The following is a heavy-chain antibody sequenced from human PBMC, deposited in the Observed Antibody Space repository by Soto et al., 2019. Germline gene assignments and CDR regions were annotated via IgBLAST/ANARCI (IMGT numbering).Heavy chain of an antibody. Sequence: EVQLLESGGGLVQPGGSLRLSCAASGFTFSSYAMSWVRQAPGKGLEWGSTISGSGGYTYYADSVKGRFTISIYNSKNSLYLQMNSLRAEDTSVYYCAKGGTSYNWFDPWGQGTLVTVSS. J-gene: IGHJ5*02. D-gene: IGHD2-8*01. V-gene: IGHV3-23*01. CDR2: ISGSGGYT. CDR3: AKGGTSYNWFDP. CDR1: GFTFSSYA.